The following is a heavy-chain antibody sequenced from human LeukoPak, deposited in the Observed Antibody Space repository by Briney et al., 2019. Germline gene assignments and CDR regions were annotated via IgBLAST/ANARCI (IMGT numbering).Heavy chain of an antibody. CDR2: ISSSGSSI. CDR1: GFTFSNYE. V-gene: IGHV3-48*03. D-gene: IGHD6-19*01. Sequence: GGSLRLSCAASGFTFSNYEVNWVRQAPGKGLEWVSYISSSGSSIYYADSVKGRLTISRDNGKNSLYLQMNSLRAEDTAVYYCAAVGRSSRPGYWGQGTLVTVSS. CDR3: AAVGRSSRPGY. J-gene: IGHJ4*02.